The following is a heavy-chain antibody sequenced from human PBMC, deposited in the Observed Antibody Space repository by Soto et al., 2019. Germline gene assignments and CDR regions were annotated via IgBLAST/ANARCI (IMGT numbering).Heavy chain of an antibody. CDR2: FDPEDGET. J-gene: IGHJ4*02. V-gene: IGHV1-24*01. Sequence: ASVKVSCKVSGYTLTELSMHWVRQAPGKGLEWMGGFDPEDGETIYAQKFQGRVTMTEDTSTDTAYMELSSLRSEDTAVYYCATDSVLSSGYHYYFDYWGQGTLVTVSS. CDR3: ATDSVLSSGYHYYFDY. D-gene: IGHD6-19*01. CDR1: GYTLTELS.